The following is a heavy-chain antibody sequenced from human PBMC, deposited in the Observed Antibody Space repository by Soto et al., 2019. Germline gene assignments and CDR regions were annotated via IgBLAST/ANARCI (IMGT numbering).Heavy chain of an antibody. CDR1: GGSISSYY. Sequence: SETLSLTCTVSGGSISSYYWSWIRQPPGKGLEWIGYIYDSGSANYNPSLKSRVTISVDTSKNQFSLKLTSVTAADTAVYYCAAPPRYWGQGTLVTVSS. CDR2: IYDSGSA. CDR3: AAPPRY. J-gene: IGHJ4*02. V-gene: IGHV4-59*01. D-gene: IGHD6-6*01.